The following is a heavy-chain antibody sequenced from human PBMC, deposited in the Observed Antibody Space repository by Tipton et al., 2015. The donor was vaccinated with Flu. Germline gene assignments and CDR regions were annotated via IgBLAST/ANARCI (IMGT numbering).Heavy chain of an antibody. CDR3: AKTLILFYQSGGFDYYGMDV. V-gene: IGHV4-59*01. Sequence: TLSLTCTVSGGSIGSYYWSWIRRPPGKGLEWIGYMSHSGNTNYSPSPKSRVTMSVDTSTNQLSLKLSSVTAADTAVYYCAKTLILFYQSGGFDYYGMDVWGQGTTVTVSS. J-gene: IGHJ6*02. CDR1: GGSIGSYY. D-gene: IGHD2-15*01. CDR2: MSHSGNT.